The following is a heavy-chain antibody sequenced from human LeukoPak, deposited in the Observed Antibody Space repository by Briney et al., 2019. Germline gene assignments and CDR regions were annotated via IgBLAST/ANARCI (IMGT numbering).Heavy chain of an antibody. J-gene: IGHJ3*02. D-gene: IGHD4-17*01. V-gene: IGHV3-30*18. Sequence: GRSLRLSCAASGFTFSSYGMHWVRQAPGKGLEWVAVISYDGSNKYYADSVKGRFTISRDNPKNTLYLQMNSLRAEDTAVYYCAKQDPTTVTTLGAFDIWGQGTMVTVSS. CDR3: AKQDPTTVTTLGAFDI. CDR1: GFTFSSYG. CDR2: ISYDGSNK.